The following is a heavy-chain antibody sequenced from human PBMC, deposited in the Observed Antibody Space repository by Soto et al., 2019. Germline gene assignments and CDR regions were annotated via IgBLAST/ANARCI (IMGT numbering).Heavy chain of an antibody. CDR2: ISSSSSTI. Sequence: GGSLRLSCAASGFTFSTYSMSWVRQAPGKGLEWVSYISSSSSTIYYADSVKGRFTISRDNAKNSVYLEMNSLRAEDTAVYYCARSRNGFDPWGQGTLVTVSS. V-gene: IGHV3-48*01. J-gene: IGHJ5*02. CDR1: GFTFSTYS. CDR3: ARSRNGFDP.